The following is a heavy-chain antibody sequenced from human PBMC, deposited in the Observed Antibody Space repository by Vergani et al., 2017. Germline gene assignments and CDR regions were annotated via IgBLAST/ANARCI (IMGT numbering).Heavy chain of an antibody. Sequence: QMQLVQSGPEVKKPGTSVKVSCKASGFTFTSSGMQWVRQARGQGREWIGWIVVGRGNTNYAQTFQERVTITRDMSTSTAYMELSSLRSEDEDMYYCAADRGASSGYYSRFDPWGQGTLVTVSS. D-gene: IGHD3-22*01. CDR1: GFTFTSSG. CDR2: IVVGRGNT. CDR3: AADRGASSGYYSRFDP. J-gene: IGHJ5*02. V-gene: IGHV1-58*02.